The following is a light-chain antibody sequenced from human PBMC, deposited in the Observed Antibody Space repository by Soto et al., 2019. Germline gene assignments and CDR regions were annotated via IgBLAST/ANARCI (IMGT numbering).Light chain of an antibody. CDR2: AVS. Sequence: EIVLTQSPDTLSLSPGNRATLSCRASQSISSSNLAWYQHKPGQPPRLLVYAVSSRATGIPDRFSGSGSRTDFTLTITRPEPEDFAVYYCQQYGTSPTFGQGTKLEI. V-gene: IGKV3-20*01. CDR3: QQYGTSPT. CDR1: QSISSSN. J-gene: IGKJ2*01.